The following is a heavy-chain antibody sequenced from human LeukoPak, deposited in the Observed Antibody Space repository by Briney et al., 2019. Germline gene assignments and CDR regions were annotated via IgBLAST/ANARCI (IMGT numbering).Heavy chain of an antibody. V-gene: IGHV3-66*01. CDR3: AKNFGSGSYYYYGMDV. CDR2: IYSCGST. J-gene: IGHJ6*02. D-gene: IGHD3-10*01. CDR1: GFTVSSNY. Sequence: GGSLRLSCAASGFTVSSNYMSWVRQAPGKGLEWVSVIYSCGSTYYADSVKGRFTISRDNSKNTLYLQMNSLRAEDTAVYYCAKNFGSGSYYYYGMDVWGQGTTVTVSS.